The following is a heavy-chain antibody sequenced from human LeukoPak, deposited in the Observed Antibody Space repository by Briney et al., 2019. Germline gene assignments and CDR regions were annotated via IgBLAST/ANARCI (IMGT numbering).Heavy chain of an antibody. CDR2: IYHSGST. D-gene: IGHD4-11*01. V-gene: IGHV4-4*02. CDR1: GGSISSSNW. CDR3: ARVVTTVPRGWFDP. J-gene: IGHJ5*02. Sequence: PSETLSLTCTVSGGSISSSNWWSWVRQPPGKGLEWIGEIYHSGSTNYNPSLKSRVTISVDKSKNQFSLKLSSVTAADTAVYYCARVVTTVPRGWFDPWGQGTLVTVSS.